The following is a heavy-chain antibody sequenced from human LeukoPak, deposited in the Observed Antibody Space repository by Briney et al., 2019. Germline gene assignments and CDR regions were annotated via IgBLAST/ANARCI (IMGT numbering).Heavy chain of an antibody. CDR2: MNPNSGNT. V-gene: IGHV1-8*01. CDR3: ARAESGYYYANYYYGMDV. D-gene: IGHD3-22*01. Sequence: ASVKVSCTAPGYTFTSYDINWVRQATGQGLEWMGWMNPNSGNTGYAQKFQGRVTMTRNTSISTAYMELSSLRSEDTAVYYCARAESGYYYANYYYGMDVWGQGTTVTVSS. CDR1: GYTFTSYD. J-gene: IGHJ6*02.